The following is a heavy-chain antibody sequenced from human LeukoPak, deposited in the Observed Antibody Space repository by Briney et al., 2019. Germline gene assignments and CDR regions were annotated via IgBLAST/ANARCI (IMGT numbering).Heavy chain of an antibody. D-gene: IGHD3-10*01. J-gene: IGHJ4*02. CDR2: IKSKADGETT. CDR3: TTDLEITMIRGVIVS. Sequence: GGSLRLSCAASGFTFTHAWMTWVRQAPGKGLEWVGRIKSKADGETTDYAAPVKGRFFMSRDDSKATLFLQMNYLETEDTAVYYCTTDLEITMIRGVIVSWGQGTLVTVSS. CDR1: GFTFTHAW. V-gene: IGHV3-15*01.